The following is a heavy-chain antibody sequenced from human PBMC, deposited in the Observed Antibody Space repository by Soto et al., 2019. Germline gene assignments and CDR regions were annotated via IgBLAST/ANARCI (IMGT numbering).Heavy chain of an antibody. Sequence: EVQLVESGGGLVQPGGSLRLSCTASGFTFSSRAMNWVRQFPGRGLEWVSYISSSSSNIDYADSVMGRFTVSRDNAKNSLYLQMNTLRDEDTAVYYCASDRSLGSNWYYYLESWGQGTRVTVSS. CDR1: GFTFSSRA. J-gene: IGHJ4*02. D-gene: IGHD1-20*01. V-gene: IGHV3-48*02. CDR2: ISSSSSNI. CDR3: ASDRSLGSNWYYYLES.